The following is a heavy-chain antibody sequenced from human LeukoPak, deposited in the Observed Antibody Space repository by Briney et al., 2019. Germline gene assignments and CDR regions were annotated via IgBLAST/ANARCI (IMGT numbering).Heavy chain of an antibody. CDR1: GYSISSGLY. J-gene: IGHJ4*02. CDR2: IYHSGST. Sequence: SETLSLTCTVSGYSISSGLYWGWVRQPPGKGLECIGSIYHSGSTYYNPFLKSRVTISVDTSKHQFSLNLSSVTAADTAKYYCARAVGTSRNFFDYWGQGTLVTVSS. CDR3: ARAVGTSRNFFDY. D-gene: IGHD4-23*01. V-gene: IGHV4-38-2*02.